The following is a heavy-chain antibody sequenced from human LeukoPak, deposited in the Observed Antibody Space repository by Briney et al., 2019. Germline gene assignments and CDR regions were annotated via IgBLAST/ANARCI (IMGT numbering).Heavy chain of an antibody. CDR1: EFTFNNYT. Sequence: PGGSLRLSCAPSEFTFNNYTLNWVRQVPGKGLEWVSSINNSSRYISYADSVNGRFTISRDNAKNSLYLQMNSLRAEDTAVYYCARDYFYGLDVWGQGTTVTVSS. V-gene: IGHV3-21*01. CDR3: ARDYFYGLDV. CDR2: INNSSRYI. J-gene: IGHJ6*02.